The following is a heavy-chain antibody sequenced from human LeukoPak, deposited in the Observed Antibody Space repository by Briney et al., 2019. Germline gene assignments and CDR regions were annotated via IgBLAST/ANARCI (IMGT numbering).Heavy chain of an antibody. V-gene: IGHV4-59*12. CDR3: ARVKLTTVTPHDY. Sequence: SETLSLTCIVSGGSIRSYFWSWIRQPPGKGLEWIGYIYYSGSTSYNPSLKSRVTISVDTSKNQFSLKLSSVTAADTAVYYCARVKLTTVTPHDYWGQGTLVTVSS. J-gene: IGHJ4*02. D-gene: IGHD4-11*01. CDR2: IYYSGST. CDR1: GGSIRSYF.